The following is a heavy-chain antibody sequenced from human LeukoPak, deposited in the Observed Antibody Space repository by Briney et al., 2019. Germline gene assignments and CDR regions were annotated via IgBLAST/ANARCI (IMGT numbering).Heavy chain of an antibody. V-gene: IGHV3-66*01. CDR3: ARDRGVGTTTADAFDI. CDR1: GFTVTSNY. J-gene: IGHJ3*02. CDR2: IYTGGST. Sequence: GGSLRLSCAASGFTVTSNYMSWVRQAPGKGQEWVSVIYTGGSTYYADSVKDRFTISRDNSKNTLYLQMNSLRAEDTAVYYCARDRGVGTTTADAFDIWGQGTMVTVSS. D-gene: IGHD1-26*01.